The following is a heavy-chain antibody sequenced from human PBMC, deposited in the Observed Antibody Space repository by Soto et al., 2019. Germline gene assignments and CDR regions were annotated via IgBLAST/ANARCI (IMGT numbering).Heavy chain of an antibody. V-gene: IGHV1-46*01. D-gene: IGHD2-8*01. CDR2: INPSGGST. J-gene: IGHJ4*02. CDR3: ARPPYPGCINAVCYPLDY. Sequence: QVQLVQSGAEVKKPGASVKISCKASGYTFTSYYMHWVRQAPGQGLAWMGIINPSGGSTNSAQKLHGRVAMTREKSTSTVYMELNSLRSEDTAVYYCARPPYPGCINAVCYPLDYWGQGTLVTVSS. CDR1: GYTFTSYY.